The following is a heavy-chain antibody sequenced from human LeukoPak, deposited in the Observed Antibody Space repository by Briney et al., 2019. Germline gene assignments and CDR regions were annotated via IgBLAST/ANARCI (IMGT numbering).Heavy chain of an antibody. CDR1: GFTFNTYA. CDR2: ISSNGGTT. Sequence: GGSLRLSCAASGFTFNTYAMTWVRQAPGKGLEYVSAISSNGGTTYYADSVKGRFTISRDNSKNTLYLQMGSLRAEDMAVYYCARELTYYYMDVWGKGTTVTISS. V-gene: IGHV3-64*02. CDR3: ARELTYYYMDV. J-gene: IGHJ6*03.